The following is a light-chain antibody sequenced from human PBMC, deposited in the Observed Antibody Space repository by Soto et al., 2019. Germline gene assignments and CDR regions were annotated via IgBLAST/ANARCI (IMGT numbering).Light chain of an antibody. CDR1: QIISNW. J-gene: IGKJ3*01. CDR2: KAS. Sequence: DIQVTQSPSTLSASVGESVTISCRASQIISNWLAWYQQKPGKAPKLLIYKASTLESGVPSRFSGSGSGTDFTLTISSLQPDDFATYYCQPYNTFLLTFGPGTRVDIK. V-gene: IGKV1-5*03. CDR3: QPYNTFLLT.